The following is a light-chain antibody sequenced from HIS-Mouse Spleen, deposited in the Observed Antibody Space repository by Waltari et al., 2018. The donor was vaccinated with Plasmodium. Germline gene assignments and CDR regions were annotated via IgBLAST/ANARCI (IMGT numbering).Light chain of an antibody. CDR1: QSVSSN. CDR3: QQYNNWSFT. J-gene: IGKJ3*01. CDR2: GSS. Sequence: EIVMTQSPATLSVSPGERATLSCRASQSVSSNFAWYEQKPGPAPRLLIYGSSTRATGIPARFSGSESGTEFTLTISSLQSEDFAVYYCQQYNNWSFTFGPGTKVDIK. V-gene: IGKV3-15*01.